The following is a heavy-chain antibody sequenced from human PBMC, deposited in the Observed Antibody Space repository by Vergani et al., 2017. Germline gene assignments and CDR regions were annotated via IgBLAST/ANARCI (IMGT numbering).Heavy chain of an antibody. J-gene: IGHJ3*02. CDR3: ASWGTRITIVGVVPGAFDI. D-gene: IGHD3-3*01. Sequence: QVQLVQSGAEVKKPGASVKVSCKASGYTFTGYYMHWVRQAPGQGLEWMGRINPNSGGTNYAQKFQGRVTMTRDTSISTAYMELSRLRSYDTAVYYCASWGTRITIVGVVPGAFDIWGQGTMVTVSS. CDR2: INPNSGGT. CDR1: GYTFTGYY. V-gene: IGHV1-2*06.